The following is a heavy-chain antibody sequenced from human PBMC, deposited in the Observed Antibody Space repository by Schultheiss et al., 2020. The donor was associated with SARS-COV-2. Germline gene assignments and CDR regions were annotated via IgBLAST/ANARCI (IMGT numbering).Heavy chain of an antibody. CDR3: ARGWVYCSSTSCNYWFDP. V-gene: IGHV3-21*01. CDR1: GFTFSSYA. CDR2: ISSSSSYI. J-gene: IGHJ5*02. D-gene: IGHD2-2*01. Sequence: GSLKISCAASGFTFSSYAMSWVRQAPGKGLEWVSSISSSSSYIYYADSVKGRFTISRDNAKNSLYLQMNSLRAEDTAVYYCARGWVYCSSTSCNYWFDPWGQGTLVTVSS.